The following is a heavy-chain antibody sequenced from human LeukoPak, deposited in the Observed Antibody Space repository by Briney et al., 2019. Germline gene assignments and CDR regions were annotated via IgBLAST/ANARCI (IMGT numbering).Heavy chain of an antibody. J-gene: IGHJ4*02. V-gene: IGHV3-48*01. CDR2: ISSGSSSR. Sequence: GGSLRLSCAASGFTFNTFDMTWVRQAPGKGLEWVSYISSGSSSRYYADSVKGRFTISRDNSRNTLYLQLNSLRVEDTAIYYCGRDWKLDYWGQGTLVTVSS. CDR3: GRDWKLDY. CDR1: GFTFNTFD. D-gene: IGHD1-1*01.